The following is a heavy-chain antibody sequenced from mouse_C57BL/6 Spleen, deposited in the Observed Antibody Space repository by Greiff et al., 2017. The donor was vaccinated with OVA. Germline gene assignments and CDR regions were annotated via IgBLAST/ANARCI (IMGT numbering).Heavy chain of an antibody. CDR2: IWGDGST. V-gene: IGHV2-3*01. CDR1: GFSLTSYG. CDR3: AKDITTVEYWYFDV. J-gene: IGHJ1*03. Sequence: QVQLKESGPGLVAPSQSLSITCTVSGFSLTSYGVSWVRQPPGKGLEWLGVIWGDGSTNYHSALISRLSISKDNSKSQVFLKLNRLQTDDTDTYYCAKDITTVEYWYFDVWGTGTTVTVSS. D-gene: IGHD1-1*01.